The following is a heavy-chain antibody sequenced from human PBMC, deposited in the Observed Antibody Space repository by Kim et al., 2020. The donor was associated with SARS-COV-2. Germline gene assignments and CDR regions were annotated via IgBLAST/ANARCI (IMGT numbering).Heavy chain of an antibody. V-gene: IGHV3-30*18. CDR3: AKAMWIQHYYYSMDV. Sequence: GGSLRLSCAASGFTFSSYGMHWVRQAPGKGLEWVAVISYDGSNKYYADSVKGRFTISRDNSKNTLYLQMNSLRAEDTAVYYCAKAMWIQHYYYSMDVWG. CDR1: GFTFSSYG. D-gene: IGHD5-18*01. CDR2: ISYDGSNK. J-gene: IGHJ6*03.